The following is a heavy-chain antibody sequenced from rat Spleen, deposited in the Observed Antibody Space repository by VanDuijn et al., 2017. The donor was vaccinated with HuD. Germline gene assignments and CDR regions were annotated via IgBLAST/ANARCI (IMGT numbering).Heavy chain of an antibody. V-gene: IGHV5-27*01. CDR1: GFTFSNFP. CDR2: INIGGGDT. D-gene: IGHD1-6*01. CDR3: TTFSDYATSPFAY. Sequence: EEQLVESGGGLVQPGGSLKLSCAASGFTFSNFPMAWVRQTLTRGLEWVAFINIGGGDTYYRDSVKGRFTISRDIAKSTLYLQMDSLRSEDTATYYCTTFSDYATSPFAYWGRGTLVTVSS. J-gene: IGHJ3*01.